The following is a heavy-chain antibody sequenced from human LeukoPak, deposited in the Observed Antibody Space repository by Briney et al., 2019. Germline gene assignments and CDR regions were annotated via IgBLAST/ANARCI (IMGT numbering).Heavy chain of an antibody. CDR3: ARGVSSGSDY. CDR1: GGSISSYH. J-gene: IGHJ4*02. D-gene: IGHD3-10*01. CDR2: IYYSGST. V-gene: IGHV4-59*08. Sequence: PSETLSLTCTVSGGSISSYHWSWIRQPPGKGLEWIGYIYYSGSTNYNPSLKSRVTISVDTSKNQFSLKLSSVTAADTAVYYCARGVSSGSDYWGQGTLVTVSS.